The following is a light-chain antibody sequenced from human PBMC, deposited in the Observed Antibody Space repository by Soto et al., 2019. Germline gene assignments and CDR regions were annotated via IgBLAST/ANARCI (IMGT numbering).Light chain of an antibody. Sequence: DIVMTQSSDSLAVSLGERVTINCKSSESFLYSSNNKNYLAWYQQKPGQPPKLLIYWASTRESGVPDRFSGSGSGTDFPLTISSLQAEDVAVYYCQQYYSTPWTFGQGTKVDIK. CDR3: QQYYSTPWT. CDR1: ESFLYSSNNKNY. J-gene: IGKJ1*01. V-gene: IGKV4-1*01. CDR2: WAS.